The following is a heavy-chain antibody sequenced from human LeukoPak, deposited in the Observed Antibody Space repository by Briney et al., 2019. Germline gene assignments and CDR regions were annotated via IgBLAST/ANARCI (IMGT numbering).Heavy chain of an antibody. CDR2: ITSSGSTI. J-gene: IGHJ4*02. CDR3: ARGGWNYVFNY. Sequence: QPGGSLRLSCAASGFTFNTYEMNWVRQAPGKGLEWVSYITSSGSTIYYADYVKGRFTISRDNGKNSLYLQMNSLRAEATAVYYCARGGWNYVFNYWGQGTLVTVSS. V-gene: IGHV3-48*03. CDR1: GFTFNTYE. D-gene: IGHD1-7*01.